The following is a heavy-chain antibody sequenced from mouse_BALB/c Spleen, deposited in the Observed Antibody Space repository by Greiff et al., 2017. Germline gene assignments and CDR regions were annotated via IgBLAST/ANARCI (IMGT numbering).Heavy chain of an antibody. Sequence: EVQLMESGGGLVKPGGSLKLSCAASGFTFSDYYMYWVRQTPEKRLEWVATISDGGSYTYYPDSVKGRFTISRDNAKNNLYLQMSSLKSEDTAMYYCARKYGNYRRAMDYWGQGTSVTVSS. CDR2: ISDGGSYT. J-gene: IGHJ4*01. V-gene: IGHV5-4*02. CDR1: GFTFSDYY. D-gene: IGHD2-10*02. CDR3: ARKYGNYRRAMDY.